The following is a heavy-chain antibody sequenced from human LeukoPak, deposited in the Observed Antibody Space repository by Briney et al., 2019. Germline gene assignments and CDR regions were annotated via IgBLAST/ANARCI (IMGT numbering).Heavy chain of an antibody. Sequence: SETLSLTCAVSGYSISSGYYWGWIRQPPGKGLEWIGSIYHSGSTYYNPPLKSRVTISVDTSKNQFSLKLSSVTAADTAVYYCARHSYYYYYYMDVWGKGTTVTVSS. J-gene: IGHJ6*03. CDR1: GYSISSGYY. D-gene: IGHD2-21*01. V-gene: IGHV4-38-2*01. CDR2: IYHSGST. CDR3: ARHSYYYYYYMDV.